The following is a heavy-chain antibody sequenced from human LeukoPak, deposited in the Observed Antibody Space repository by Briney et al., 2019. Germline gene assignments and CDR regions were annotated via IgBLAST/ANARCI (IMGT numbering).Heavy chain of an antibody. D-gene: IGHD3-10*01. J-gene: IGHJ3*02. CDR3: ARGGALIGAFDI. CDR1: GFTFSSYS. V-gene: IGHV3-48*01. Sequence: GGSLRLSCAASGFTFSSYSMIWVRQAPGKGLEWLSYMSISSSTIYYADSVKGRFTISRDNSKNTLYLQMNSLRAEDTAVYYCARGGALIGAFDIWGQGTMVTVSS. CDR2: MSISSSTI.